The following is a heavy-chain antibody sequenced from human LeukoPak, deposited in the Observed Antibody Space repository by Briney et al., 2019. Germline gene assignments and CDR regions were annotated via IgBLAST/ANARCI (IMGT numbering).Heavy chain of an antibody. Sequence: PGGSLRLSRAASKFTFNTYAMHGVRQAPGKGRGWVGLISYDGINTYYTASVMSRFTISRDNSKNTLFIQMNRLRGDDTAVYYCARAKYCNAGNCFLIDYWGQGMLVTVAS. CDR1: KFTFNTYA. V-gene: IGHV3-30*04. CDR3: ARAKYCNAGNCFLIDY. J-gene: IGHJ4*02. D-gene: IGHD2/OR15-2a*01. CDR2: ISYDGINT.